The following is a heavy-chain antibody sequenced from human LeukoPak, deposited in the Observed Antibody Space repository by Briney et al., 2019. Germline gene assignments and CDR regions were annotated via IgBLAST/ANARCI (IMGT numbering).Heavy chain of an antibody. J-gene: IGHJ4*02. Sequence: SETLSLTCTVSGGSISSSSYYWGWIRQPPGKGLEWIGSIYYSGSTYYNPSLKSRVTIFVDTSKNQFSLKLSSVTAADTAVYYCARHGGRGIAVAGIWGQGTLVTVSS. CDR3: ARHGGRGIAVAGI. CDR2: IYYSGST. V-gene: IGHV4-39*01. D-gene: IGHD6-19*01. CDR1: GGSISSSSYY.